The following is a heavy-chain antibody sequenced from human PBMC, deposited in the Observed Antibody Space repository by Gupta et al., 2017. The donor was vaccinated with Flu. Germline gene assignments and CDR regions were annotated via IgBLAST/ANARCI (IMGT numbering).Heavy chain of an antibody. V-gene: IGHV3-7*01. Sequence: EVQLVESGGGLVQPGGSLRLPCAASGFTFSDSWMNWVRQAPGKGLEWVANINQDGSTKNYVDSLKGRFTVSRDNAKNSLYLQLDSLRAEDTAVYFCARNRGWEQFDYWCQGTLVTVSS. CDR3: ARNRGWEQFDY. CDR1: GFTFSDSW. D-gene: IGHD3-10*01. J-gene: IGHJ4*02. CDR2: INQDGSTK.